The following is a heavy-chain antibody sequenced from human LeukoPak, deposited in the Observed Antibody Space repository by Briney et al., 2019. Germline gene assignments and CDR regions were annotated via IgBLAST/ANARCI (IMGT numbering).Heavy chain of an antibody. CDR1: GFTFSNAW. CDR2: IKSKTDGGTT. J-gene: IGHJ4*02. D-gene: IGHD3-9*01. V-gene: IGHV3-15*01. CDR3: TTVEYYDILTGYYRTFDY. Sequence: KPGGSLRLSCAASGFTFSNAWMSWVRQAPGKGLEWVGRIKSKTDGGTTDYAAPVKGRFTISRDDSKNTLYLQTNSLKTEDTAVYYCTTVEYYDILTGYYRTFDYWGQGTLVTVSS.